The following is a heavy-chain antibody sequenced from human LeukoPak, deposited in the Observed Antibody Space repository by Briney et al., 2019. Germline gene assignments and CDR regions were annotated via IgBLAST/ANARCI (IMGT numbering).Heavy chain of an antibody. CDR2: ISYDGSNK. J-gene: IGHJ4*02. Sequence: GGSLRLSCAASGFTFSSYAMHWVRQAPGKGLEWVAVISYDGSNKYYADSVKGRFTISRDNSKNTLYLQMNSLRAEDTAVYYCAREEGMDAQAFDYWGQGTLVTVSS. V-gene: IGHV3-30-3*01. CDR1: GFTFSSYA. CDR3: AREEGMDAQAFDY. D-gene: IGHD2-8*01.